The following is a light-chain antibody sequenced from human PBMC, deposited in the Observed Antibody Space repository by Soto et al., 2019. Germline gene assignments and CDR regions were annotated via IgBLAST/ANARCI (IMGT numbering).Light chain of an antibody. Sequence: EIVMTQSPATLSMSPGESATLSCRASQSVGGYLAWYQQRPGQAPRLLIYDTSTRATGVPARFSGSGSGTEFTLTISSLQSEDFAVYYCQQYNDWPLYTFGQGTKLEI. CDR2: DTS. V-gene: IGKV3-15*01. CDR1: QSVGGY. J-gene: IGKJ2*01. CDR3: QQYNDWPLYT.